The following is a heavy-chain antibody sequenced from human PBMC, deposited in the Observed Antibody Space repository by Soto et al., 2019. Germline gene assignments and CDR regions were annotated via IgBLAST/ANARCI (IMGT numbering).Heavy chain of an antibody. CDR2: IIPMFSSS. J-gene: IGHJ4*02. V-gene: IGHV1-69*01. D-gene: IGHD3-10*02. Sequence: QVQLVQSGAEVKKPGSSVKVSCTASGGPFSDYAFSWVRQAPGQGLEWMGGIIPMFSSSSFAQKFQGRLTITADDSTSTAYMSLSSLGSADTAMYYCAKDIGFQQHLFVFDLWGPGTLVTVSS. CDR3: AKDIGFQQHLFVFDL. CDR1: GGPFSDYA.